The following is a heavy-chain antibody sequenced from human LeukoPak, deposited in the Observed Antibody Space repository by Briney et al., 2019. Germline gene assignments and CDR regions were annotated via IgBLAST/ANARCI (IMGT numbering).Heavy chain of an antibody. D-gene: IGHD2-15*01. J-gene: IGHJ4*02. CDR1: GYTFSTYD. Sequence: GASVKVSCKASGYTFSTYDISWVRQAPGQGLEWMGWINTHTGNTNYAQKFQGRVTMATDTSTSTAYMELRSLGSDDTAVYYCARGPGGCSGGSCYHDYWGQGTLVTVSS. V-gene: IGHV1-18*01. CDR3: ARGPGGCSGGSCYHDY. CDR2: INTHTGNT.